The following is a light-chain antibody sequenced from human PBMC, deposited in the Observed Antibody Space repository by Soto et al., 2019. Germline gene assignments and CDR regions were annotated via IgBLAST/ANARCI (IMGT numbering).Light chain of an antibody. CDR1: QSISSY. CDR3: QQSYSTPLYT. V-gene: IGKV1-39*01. J-gene: IGKJ2*01. CDR2: AAS. Sequence: DIQMTQSPSSLSASVGDRVTITCRASQSISSYLNWYQQKPGKAPKLLIYAASSLQYGVPSRFSGSGSGTDFTITISSLQPEDFATYYCQQSYSTPLYTFGQGTKLEIK.